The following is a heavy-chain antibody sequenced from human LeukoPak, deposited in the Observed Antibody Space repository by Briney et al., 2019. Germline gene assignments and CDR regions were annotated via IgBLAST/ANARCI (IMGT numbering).Heavy chain of an antibody. D-gene: IGHD2-2*01. CDR2: INPNSGGT. V-gene: IGHV1-2*02. J-gene: IGHJ4*02. CDR1: GYTFTGYY. Sequence: ASVKVSCKASGYTFTGYYMHWVRQAPGQGLEWMEWINPNSGGTNYAQKFQGRVTMTRDTSISTAYMELSRLRSDDTAVYYCARESDLVVVPAANDYWGQGTLVTVSS. CDR3: ARESDLVVVPAANDY.